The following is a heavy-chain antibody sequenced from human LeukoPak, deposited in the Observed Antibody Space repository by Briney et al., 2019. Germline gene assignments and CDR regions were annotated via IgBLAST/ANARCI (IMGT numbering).Heavy chain of an antibody. Sequence: GGSLRLSCAASGFTFSSYAMHWVRQAPGKGLEWVAVISYDGSNKYYADSVKGRFTISRDNSKNTLYLQMNSLRAEDTAVYYCARDDVLRSGYLLDYWGQGTLVTVSS. D-gene: IGHD5-12*01. CDR2: ISYDGSNK. J-gene: IGHJ4*02. V-gene: IGHV3-30*04. CDR3: ARDDVLRSGYLLDY. CDR1: GFTFSSYA.